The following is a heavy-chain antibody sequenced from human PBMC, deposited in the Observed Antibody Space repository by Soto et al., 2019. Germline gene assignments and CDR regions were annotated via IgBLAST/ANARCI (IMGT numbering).Heavy chain of an antibody. D-gene: IGHD6-13*01. CDR2: ITGSTGST. J-gene: IGHJ6*03. CDR1: GFTFSNFA. V-gene: IGHV3-23*01. Sequence: EVQVLESGGGSVQPGGSLRLSCAASGFTFSNFAMGWVRHAPGKGLEWVSEITGSTGSTYYADSVRGRFFISRDNSKKTLHLKMNSLGAKNTAVYYCVKDPSSPPYNMDSWGKGTPVTVSS. CDR3: VKDPSSPPYNMDS.